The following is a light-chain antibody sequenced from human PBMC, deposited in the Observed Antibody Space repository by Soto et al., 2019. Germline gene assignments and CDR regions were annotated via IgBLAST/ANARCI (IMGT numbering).Light chain of an antibody. CDR1: QRMSTW. Sequence: DIQMTQSPSTLSASVGDRVTITCRASQRMSTWLAWYQQKPGKAPKPLIYRASTLESGVPSRFSGSGSGTEFTLTISSLQPDDFATYYCQQYNSYPLTFGGGTKVEIK. V-gene: IGKV1-5*03. CDR3: QQYNSYPLT. CDR2: RAS. J-gene: IGKJ4*01.